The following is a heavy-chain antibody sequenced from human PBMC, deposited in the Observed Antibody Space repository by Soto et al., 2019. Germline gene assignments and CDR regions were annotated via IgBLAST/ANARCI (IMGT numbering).Heavy chain of an antibody. CDR3: ASPTLGAFDI. CDR1: GGSFNDYY. CDR2: IYYSGST. J-gene: IGHJ3*02. D-gene: IGHD3-16*01. Sequence: SETLSLTCAVSGGSFNDYYWGWIRQPPGNRLEWIGSIYYSGSTSYNSSLKSRVTISVDTSKNQFSLRLSSVTAADTAVYYCASPTLGAFDIWGQGTKVTV. V-gene: IGHV4-34*01.